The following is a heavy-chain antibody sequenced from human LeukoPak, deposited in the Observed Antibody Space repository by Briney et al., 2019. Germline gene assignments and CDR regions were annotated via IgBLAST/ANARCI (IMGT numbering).Heavy chain of an antibody. Sequence: GGSLRLSCAASGFTFSTYAMTWVRQVPGKGLEWVSVISGSGGSTYYADSVKGRFTISRDNSKNTLYLQMNSLRAEDTAVYYCAKAGDYSNYVFDYWGQGTLVTVSS. J-gene: IGHJ4*02. D-gene: IGHD4-11*01. CDR2: ISGSGGST. CDR1: GFTFSTYA. CDR3: AKAGDYSNYVFDY. V-gene: IGHV3-23*01.